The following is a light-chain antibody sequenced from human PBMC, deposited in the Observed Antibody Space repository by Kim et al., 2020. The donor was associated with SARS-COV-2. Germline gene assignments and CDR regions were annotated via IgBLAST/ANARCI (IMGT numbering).Light chain of an antibody. CDR3: YSTTDNNQGV. CDR1: VLTKKY. J-gene: IGLJ2*01. V-gene: IGLV3-27*01. Sequence: VSPGQTARSTCSGDVLTKKYARWFQQKPGHAPVVVIYKDNERPSGIPERFSGSRSGTTVTLTISGAQVEDEADYYCYSTTDNNQGVFGGGTRLTVL. CDR2: KDN.